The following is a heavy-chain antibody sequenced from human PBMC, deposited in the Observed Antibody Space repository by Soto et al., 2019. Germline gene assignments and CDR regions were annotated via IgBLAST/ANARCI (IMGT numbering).Heavy chain of an antibody. D-gene: IGHD3-9*01. Sequence: GGSLRLSCAASGFTFSSYWMSWVRQAPGKGLEWVDNIKQDGSEKYYVDSVKGRFTISRDNAKNPLYLQMNGMRAEDPAVYCCGRDRWDWYSGFDIWGQGTMVTVSS. CDR3: GRDRWDWYSGFDI. V-gene: IGHV3-7*03. CDR2: IKQDGSEK. J-gene: IGHJ3*02. CDR1: GFTFSSYW.